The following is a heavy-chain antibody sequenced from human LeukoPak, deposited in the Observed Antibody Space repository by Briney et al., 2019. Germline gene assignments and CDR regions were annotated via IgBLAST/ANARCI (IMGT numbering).Heavy chain of an antibody. CDR2: ISSSSSYI. CDR1: GFTFSSYS. V-gene: IGHV3-21*01. J-gene: IGHJ4*02. Sequence: PGGSLRLSRAASGFTFSSYSMNWVRQAPGKGLEWVSSISSSSSYIYYADSVKGRFTISRDNAKNSLYLQMNSLRAEDTAVYYCARTSGSYRNFDYWGQGTLVTVSS. D-gene: IGHD1-26*01. CDR3: ARTSGSYRNFDY.